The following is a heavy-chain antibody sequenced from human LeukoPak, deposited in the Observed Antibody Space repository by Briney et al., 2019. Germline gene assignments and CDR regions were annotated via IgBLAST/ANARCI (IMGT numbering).Heavy chain of an antibody. Sequence: SETLSLTCTVSGGSISSYYWSWLRQPPGKGLEWIGYIYYSGSTNYNPSLKSRVTISVDTSKNQFSLKLTSLTAADTAVYYCARSTPGYSSSWYGIDYWGQGTLVTVSS. CDR1: GGSISSYY. D-gene: IGHD6-13*01. CDR3: ARSTPGYSSSWYGIDY. CDR2: IYYSGST. J-gene: IGHJ4*02. V-gene: IGHV4-59*01.